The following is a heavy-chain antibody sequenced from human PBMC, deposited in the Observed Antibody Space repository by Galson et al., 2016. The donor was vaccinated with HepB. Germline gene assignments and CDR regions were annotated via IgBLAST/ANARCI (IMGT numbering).Heavy chain of an antibody. CDR2: INHSGTI. D-gene: IGHD2-2*01. CDR1: GGSFSGYY. J-gene: IGHJ5*02. CDR3: ARRTVVPTAGNWFDP. Sequence: TLSLTCAVYGGSFSGYYWNWTRQPPGKGLEWIGEINHSGTINYNPSLKSRVTISVDTSRNQFSLNLGSVTAADTAVYYCARRTVVPTAGNWFDPWGQGTLVAVSS. V-gene: IGHV4-34*01.